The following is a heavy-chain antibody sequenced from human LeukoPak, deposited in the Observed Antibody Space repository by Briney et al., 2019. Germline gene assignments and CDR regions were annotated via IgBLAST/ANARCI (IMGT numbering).Heavy chain of an antibody. CDR1: GYTFTSYY. Sequence: ASVKDSCKASGYTFTSYYMHWVRHATAQRLEWLGIINPSGGSTSYGQKFQGRVTMTRDMSTSTVYMELSSLRSEDTAVYYCAREYSYGPGGFDYWVQGTLVTVCS. D-gene: IGHD5-18*01. CDR3: AREYSYGPGGFDY. V-gene: IGHV1-46*01. CDR2: INPSGGST. J-gene: IGHJ4*02.